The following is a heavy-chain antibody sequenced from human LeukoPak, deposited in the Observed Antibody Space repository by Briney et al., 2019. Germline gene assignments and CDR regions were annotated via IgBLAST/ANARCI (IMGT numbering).Heavy chain of an antibody. CDR3: ARMARLYDSSGYYYWGYFQH. V-gene: IGHV1-2*02. D-gene: IGHD3-22*01. Sequence: ASVKVSCRASGYTFTGYYMHWVRQAPGQGLEWMGWINPNSGGTNYAQKFQGRVTMTRDTSISTAYMELSSLRSEDTAVYYCARMARLYDSSGYYYWGYFQHWGQGTLVTVSS. CDR2: INPNSGGT. J-gene: IGHJ1*01. CDR1: GYTFTGYY.